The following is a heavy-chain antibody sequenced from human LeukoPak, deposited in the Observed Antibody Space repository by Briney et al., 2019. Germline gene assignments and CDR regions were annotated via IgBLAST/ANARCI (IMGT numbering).Heavy chain of an antibody. CDR3: ARHASRYDSSGYYYFDY. CDR1: GGSISSSY. D-gene: IGHD3-22*01. Sequence: KSSETLSLTCTVSGGSISSSYWGWIRQAPGKGLEWIGYIYYSGSTSYNPSLKSRVTISVDTSKNQFSLELTSVTAADTAVYYCARHASRYDSSGYYYFDYWGQGTLVTVSS. V-gene: IGHV4-59*08. J-gene: IGHJ4*02. CDR2: IYYSGST.